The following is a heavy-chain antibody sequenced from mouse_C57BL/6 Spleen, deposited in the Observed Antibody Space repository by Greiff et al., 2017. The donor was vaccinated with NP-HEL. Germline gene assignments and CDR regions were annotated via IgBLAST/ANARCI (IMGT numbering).Heavy chain of an antibody. V-gene: IGHV1-42*01. CDR1: GYSFTGYY. Sequence: DVQLQESGPELVKPGASVKISCKASGYSFTGYYMNWVKQSPEKSLEWIGEINPSTGGTTYNQKFKAKATLTVDKSSSTAYMQLKSLTSEDSAVYYCARDPNSSGYYFDYWGQGTTLTVSS. D-gene: IGHD3-2*02. CDR2: INPSTGGT. CDR3: ARDPNSSGYYFDY. J-gene: IGHJ2*01.